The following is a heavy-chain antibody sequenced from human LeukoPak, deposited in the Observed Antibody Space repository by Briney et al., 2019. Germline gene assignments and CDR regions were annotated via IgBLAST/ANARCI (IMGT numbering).Heavy chain of an antibody. CDR3: ARADSSSSRLDC. V-gene: IGHV3-21*01. J-gene: IGHJ4*02. D-gene: IGHD6-6*01. Sequence: GGSLRLSCADSGFTLSSYSMNWVRQAPGKGLEWVSSINSKSRYIYYADSLKGRFTISRDNGKNSVYLQMNGLRAEDTAVYFCARADSSSSRLDCWGQGTLVTVSS. CDR1: GFTLSSYS. CDR2: INSKSRYI.